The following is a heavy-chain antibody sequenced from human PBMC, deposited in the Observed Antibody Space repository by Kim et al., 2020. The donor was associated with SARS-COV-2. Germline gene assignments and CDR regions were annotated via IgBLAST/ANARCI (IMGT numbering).Heavy chain of an antibody. Sequence: AVKFQGRVTMTTDTSTSTAYMELRSLRSDDTAVYYCARDSPTAAAGRAFDFWGQGTLVTVSS. D-gene: IGHD6-13*01. CDR3: ARDSPTAAAGRAFDF. V-gene: IGHV1-18*01. J-gene: IGHJ4*02.